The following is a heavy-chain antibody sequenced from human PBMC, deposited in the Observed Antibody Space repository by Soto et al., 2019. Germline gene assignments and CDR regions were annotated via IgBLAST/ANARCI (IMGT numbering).Heavy chain of an antibody. CDR2: IIPIFGTA. CDR3: ASAPALVDSSGYYRRPRDAFDI. V-gene: IGHV1-69*13. D-gene: IGHD3-22*01. CDR1: GCTFSSYA. Sequence: SVKVSCKASGCTFSSYAISCVRQAPGQVLEWMGGIIPIFGTANYAQKFQGRVTITADESTSTAYMELSSLRSEDTAVYYCASAPALVDSSGYYRRPRDAFDIWGQGTMVTVSS. J-gene: IGHJ3*02.